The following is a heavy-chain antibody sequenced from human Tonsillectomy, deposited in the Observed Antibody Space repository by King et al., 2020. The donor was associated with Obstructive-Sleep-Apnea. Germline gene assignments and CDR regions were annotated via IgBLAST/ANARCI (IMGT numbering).Heavy chain of an antibody. Sequence: VQLVESGAEVKKPGSSVKVSCTASGGTFSSYAISWVRQAPGQGLEWMGGIIPIFGTANYAQKFQGRVTITADESTSTAYMELSSLRSEDTAVYYCARALYYYDSSGYEGGFDYWGQGTLVTVSS. J-gene: IGHJ4*02. CDR2: IIPIFGTA. D-gene: IGHD3-22*01. CDR1: GGTFSSYA. V-gene: IGHV1-69*01. CDR3: ARALYYYDSSGYEGGFDY.